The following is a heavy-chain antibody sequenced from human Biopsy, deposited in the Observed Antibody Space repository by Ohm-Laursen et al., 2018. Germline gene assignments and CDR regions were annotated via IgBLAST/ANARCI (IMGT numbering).Heavy chain of an antibody. CDR3: AREGGGLLPIRLTDF. V-gene: IGHV4-34*01. CDR1: GESFSDYY. D-gene: IGHD1-26*01. Sequence: PSETLSLTCEVSGESFSDYYWSWIRQSPGKGLEWIGEINHRGRSSYSPSLQSRVTISVDASKNQFSLNVKSVTAADTAVYFCAREGGGLLPIRLTDFWGPGMMVTVSS. J-gene: IGHJ4*02. CDR2: INHRGRS.